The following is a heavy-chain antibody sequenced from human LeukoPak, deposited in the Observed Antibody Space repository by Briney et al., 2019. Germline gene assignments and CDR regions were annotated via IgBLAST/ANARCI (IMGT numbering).Heavy chain of an antibody. D-gene: IGHD2-2*01. J-gene: IGHJ6*02. CDR1: GFTFSSYA. V-gene: IGHV3-23*01. CDR2: ISGSGGST. CDR3: AKDDIVVVPAAIAYYYYGMDV. Sequence: GGSLRLSCATSGFTFSSYAMSWVRQAPGKGLEWVSGISGSGGSTYYADSVKGRFTISRDNSKKTLYLQMNSLRAEDTAVYYCAKDDIVVVPAAIAYYYYGMDVWGQGTTVTVSS.